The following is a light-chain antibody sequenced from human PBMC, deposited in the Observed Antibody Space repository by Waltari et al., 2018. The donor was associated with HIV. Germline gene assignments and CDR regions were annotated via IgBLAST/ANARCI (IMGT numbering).Light chain of an antibody. Sequence: YVLTQPPSVSEAPGKTARITCGGNEIGSKSVHWYQQKPGQAPVQVIYYDNDRPSGVPHRFSGSKSGTSASLAITGLQAEDEADYYCQSYDRSLSGYVVFGGGTKLTVL. CDR2: YDN. J-gene: IGLJ2*01. CDR3: QSYDRSLSGYVV. CDR1: EIGSKS. V-gene: IGLV3-21*01.